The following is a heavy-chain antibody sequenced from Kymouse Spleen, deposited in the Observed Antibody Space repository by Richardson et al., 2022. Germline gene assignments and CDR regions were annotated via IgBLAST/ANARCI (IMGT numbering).Heavy chain of an antibody. CDR3: ARDRITMVRGVIYYYYYGMDV. CDR2: IYYSGST. V-gene: IGHV4-31*03. D-gene: IGHD3-10*01. CDR1: GGSISSGGYY. J-gene: IGHJ6*02. Sequence: QVQLQESGPGLVKPSQTLSLTCTVSGGSISSGGYYWSWIRQHPGKGLEWIGYIYYSGSTYYNPSLKSRVTISVDTSKNQFSLKLSSVTAADTAVYYCARDRITMVRGVIYYYYYGMDVWGQGTTVTVSS.